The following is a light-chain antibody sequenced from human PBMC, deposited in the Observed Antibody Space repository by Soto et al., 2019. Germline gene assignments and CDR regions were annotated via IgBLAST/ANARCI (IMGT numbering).Light chain of an antibody. CDR2: DAS. CDR3: QQRRTWPLT. Sequence: EIVMKQSPDTLSLSPGERATLSCRASRDIGNYLACYQHKPGQAPRLLIYDASDRATGIPDRFSGGGSGADFTLTISTLEPADSAFYYCQQRRTWPLTFGGGTKVEIK. CDR1: RDIGNY. V-gene: IGKV3-11*01. J-gene: IGKJ4*01.